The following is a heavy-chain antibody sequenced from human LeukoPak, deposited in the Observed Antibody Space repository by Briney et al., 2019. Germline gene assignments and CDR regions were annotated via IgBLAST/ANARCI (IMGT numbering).Heavy chain of an antibody. J-gene: IGHJ4*02. CDR2: VSYDGRNK. Sequence: GGSLRLSCAVSGFNLSSYAMYWVRQAPGKGLEWVATVSYDGRNKRYADSVNGRITISRDNSKSTLYLQMNSLRGEDTAVYYCANGDCRGGRCSSGAYWGQGTLVTVSS. CDR3: ANGDCRGGRCSSGAY. D-gene: IGHD2-15*01. V-gene: IGHV3-30*04. CDR1: GFNLSSYA.